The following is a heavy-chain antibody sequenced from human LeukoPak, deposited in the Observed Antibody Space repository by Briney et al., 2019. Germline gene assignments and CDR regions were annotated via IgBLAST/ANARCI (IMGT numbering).Heavy chain of an antibody. CDR3: ARERAHRLVSGYDPYYYGMDV. D-gene: IGHD5-12*01. Sequence: ASVKVSCKASGYTFSGYYMHWVRQAPGQGLEWMGWINPNSGGTNYAQKFQGWVTMTRDTSISTAYMELSRLRSDDTAVYYCARERAHRLVSGYDPYYYGMDVWGKGTTVTVSS. CDR2: INPNSGGT. CDR1: GYTFSGYY. J-gene: IGHJ6*04. V-gene: IGHV1-2*04.